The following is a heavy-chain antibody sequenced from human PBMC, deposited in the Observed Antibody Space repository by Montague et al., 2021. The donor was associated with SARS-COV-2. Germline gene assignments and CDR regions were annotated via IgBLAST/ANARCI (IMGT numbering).Heavy chain of an antibody. CDR2: SYWDDEK. V-gene: IGHV2-5*02. Sequence: PALVKPTQTLTLTCTVSGFSLSSSGVGVGWIRQPPGKAREWLALSYWDDEKRYSPSLKSRLTITKDTSKNQVVLTMTNMDPVDTATYYCAHKGAMAGSVVDWGYWGQGTLVTVSS. CDR1: GFSLSSSGVG. J-gene: IGHJ4*02. CDR3: AHKGAMAGSVVDWGY. D-gene: IGHD6-19*01.